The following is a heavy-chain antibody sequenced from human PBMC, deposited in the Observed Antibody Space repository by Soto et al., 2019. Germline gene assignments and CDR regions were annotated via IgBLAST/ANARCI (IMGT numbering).Heavy chain of an antibody. J-gene: IGHJ3*02. D-gene: IGHD1-26*01. CDR1: GFTFSSYG. CDR3: ARELPIVAAAQDPHGGDAFDI. V-gene: IGHV3-33*01. CDR2: IWYDGSNK. Sequence: QVQLVESEGGVVQPGRSLRLSCAASGFTFSSYGMHWVRQAPGKGLEWVAVIWYDGSNKYYADSVKGRFTISRDNSKNTLYLQMNSLRAEDTAVYYCARELPIVAAAQDPHGGDAFDIWGQGTMVTVSS.